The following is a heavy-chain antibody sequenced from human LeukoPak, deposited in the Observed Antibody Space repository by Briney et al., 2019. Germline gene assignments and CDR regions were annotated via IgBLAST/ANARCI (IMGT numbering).Heavy chain of an antibody. V-gene: IGHV1-2*02. CDR1: GYTFATSG. Sequence: ASVKVSCKASGYTFATSGISWVRQAPGQGLEWMGWINPTSGGTNYAQKFQGRVTMTRDTSISTAYMELSRLRSDDTAVYYCATSLVVRGFDYWGQGTLVTVSS. J-gene: IGHJ4*02. D-gene: IGHD3-10*01. CDR3: ATSLVVRGFDY. CDR2: INPTSGGT.